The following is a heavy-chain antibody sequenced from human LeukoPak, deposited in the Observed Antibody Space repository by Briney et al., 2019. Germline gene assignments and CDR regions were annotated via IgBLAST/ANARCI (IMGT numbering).Heavy chain of an antibody. CDR2: IYYSGST. D-gene: IGHD1-26*01. CDR1: GYSISSGYY. J-gene: IGHJ4*02. CDR3: AREGPPVGAFDY. V-gene: IGHV4-38-2*02. Sequence: NPSETLSLTCTVSGYSISSGYYWGWIRQPPGKGLEWIGSIYYSGSTYYNPSLKSRVTISVDTSKNQFSLKLSSVTAADTAVYYCAREGPPVGAFDYWGQGTLVTVSS.